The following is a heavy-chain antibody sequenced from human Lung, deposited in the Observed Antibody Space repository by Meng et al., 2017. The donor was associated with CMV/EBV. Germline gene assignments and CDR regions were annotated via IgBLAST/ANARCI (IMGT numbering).Heavy chain of an antibody. Sequence: SXAASGFTFSSYAMSWVRQAPGKGLEWVSAISGSGGSTYYADSVKGRFTISRDNSKNTLYLQMNSLRAEDTAVYYCAKGIKKGSGSYYPYGMDVXGQGXTVTVSS. D-gene: IGHD3-10*01. J-gene: IGHJ6*02. CDR2: ISGSGGST. CDR3: AKGIKKGSGSYYPYGMDV. CDR1: GFTFSSYA. V-gene: IGHV3-23*01.